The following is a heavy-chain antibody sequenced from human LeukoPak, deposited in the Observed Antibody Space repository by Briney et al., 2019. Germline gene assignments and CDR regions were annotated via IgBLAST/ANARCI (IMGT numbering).Heavy chain of an antibody. CDR2: IYTSGST. CDR1: GGSISSYY. D-gene: IGHD2-2*01. V-gene: IGHV4-4*07. Sequence: SETLSLTCTVSGGSISSYYWSWIRQPAGKGLEWIGRIYTSGSTNYNPSLKSRVTMSVDTSKNQFSLKLSSVTAADTAVYYCARLVPAAQKYYFDYWGQGTLVTVSS. J-gene: IGHJ4*02. CDR3: ARLVPAAQKYYFDY.